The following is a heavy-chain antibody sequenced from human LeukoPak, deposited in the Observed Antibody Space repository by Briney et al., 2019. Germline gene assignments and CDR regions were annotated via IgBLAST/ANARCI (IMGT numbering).Heavy chain of an antibody. D-gene: IGHD1-26*01. V-gene: IGHV4-61*02. Sequence: PSQTLSLTCTVSGGSISSGSYYWSWIRQPAGKGLEWIGRIYTSGSTNFNPSLKSRVTISVDTSKNQFSLKLNSVTAADTAVYYCAREKGSEGNWFDPWGQGTLVTVSS. CDR2: IYTSGST. CDR3: AREKGSEGNWFDP. CDR1: GGSISSGSYY. J-gene: IGHJ5*02.